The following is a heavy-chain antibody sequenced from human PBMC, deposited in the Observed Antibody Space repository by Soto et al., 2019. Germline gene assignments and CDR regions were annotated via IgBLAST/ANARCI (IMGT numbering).Heavy chain of an antibody. D-gene: IGHD5-12*01. Sequence: EVQLVESGGGLVQPGGSLRLSCAASGFTFSSYSMNWVRQAPGKGLEWVSYISSSSSTIYYADSVKGRFTISRDNAKNSLYLQMNSLRDEDTAVYYCARFGRWLQKGPWFDPWGQGTLVTVSS. CDR3: ARFGRWLQKGPWFDP. CDR2: ISSSSSTI. V-gene: IGHV3-48*02. CDR1: GFTFSSYS. J-gene: IGHJ5*02.